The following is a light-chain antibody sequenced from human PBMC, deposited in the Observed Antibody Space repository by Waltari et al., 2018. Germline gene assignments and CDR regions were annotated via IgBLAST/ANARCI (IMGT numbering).Light chain of an antibody. V-gene: IGLV2-14*03. Sequence: HSALAQPASVSGSPGQSITISCTGTSSDVGGYNYVPWYQQHPGKAPRLMIYHVNKRPSVVSNRFSGSKSGNTASLTISGLQAEDEADYYCSSFTRTNSWVFGGGTKLTVL. CDR3: SSFTRTNSWV. CDR1: SSDVGGYNY. J-gene: IGLJ3*02. CDR2: HVN.